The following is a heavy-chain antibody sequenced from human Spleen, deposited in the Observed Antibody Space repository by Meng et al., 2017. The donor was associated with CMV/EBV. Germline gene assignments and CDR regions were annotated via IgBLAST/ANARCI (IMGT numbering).Heavy chain of an antibody. D-gene: IGHD3-10*01. J-gene: IGHJ4*02. V-gene: IGHV4-30-2*01. CDR3: ARGDTLVRGVTVRPFDY. Sequence: SISSGGYSWSWIRQPPGKGLEWIGYMYQSGSTYYNPSLKSRVTISVDRSKNQFSLKLSSVTAADTAVYYCARGDTLVRGVTVRPFDYWGQGTLVTVSS. CDR2: MYQSGST. CDR1: SISSGGYS.